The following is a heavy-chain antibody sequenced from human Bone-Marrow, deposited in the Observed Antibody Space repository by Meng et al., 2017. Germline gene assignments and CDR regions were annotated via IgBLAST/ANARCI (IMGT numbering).Heavy chain of an antibody. CDR3: ARGGIAAAAYSDH. Sequence: QVQLVQYGAEVKKPGAAVKLSCEASGYSFTSYAIHWVRQAPGESLEWMGWINAGNGQTKYSERFQGRVAIARDTSANTAYMELSSLTSEDTAVYYCARGGIAAAAYSDHWGQGTLVTVSS. J-gene: IGHJ4*02. CDR1: GYSFTSYA. V-gene: IGHV1-3*01. D-gene: IGHD6-13*01. CDR2: INAGNGQT.